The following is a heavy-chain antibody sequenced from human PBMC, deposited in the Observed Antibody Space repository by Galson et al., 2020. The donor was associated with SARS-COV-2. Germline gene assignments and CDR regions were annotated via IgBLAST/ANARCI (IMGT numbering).Heavy chain of an antibody. CDR2: IYTSGTT. V-gene: IGHV4-4*07. CDR1: GVSMSSYY. CDR3: VTSNPDPRQHDAFDI. J-gene: IGHJ3*02. D-gene: IGHD1-1*01. Sequence: ASETLSLTCTVSGVSMSSYYWTWIRQPAGKGLEWIGRIYTSGTTNYNPSLKSRVTMSVDTSKNQFSLKLNSLTAADTAVYYCVTSNPDPRQHDAFDIWGQGTIVTVSS.